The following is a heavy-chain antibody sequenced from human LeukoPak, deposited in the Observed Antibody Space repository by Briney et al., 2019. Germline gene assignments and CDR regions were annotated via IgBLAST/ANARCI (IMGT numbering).Heavy chain of an antibody. CDR2: ISGSSSYI. J-gene: IGHJ4*02. V-gene: IGHV3-21*01. Sequence: PGGSLRLSCAASGFTFSSYSMNWVRQAPGKGLEWVSSISGSSSYIYYADSVKGRFTISRDNAKNSLYLQMNSLRAEDTAVYYCARDLSYSSAPLPFYYFDYWGREPWSPSPQ. CDR1: GFTFSSYS. D-gene: IGHD6-19*01. CDR3: ARDLSYSSAPLPFYYFDY.